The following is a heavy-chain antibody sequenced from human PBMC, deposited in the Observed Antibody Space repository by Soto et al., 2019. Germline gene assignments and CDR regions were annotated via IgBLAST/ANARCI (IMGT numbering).Heavy chain of an antibody. Sequence: QVQLQESGPGLVKPSQTLSLTCTVSGGSISSGGYDWSWIRQHPGKGLEWIGYIYNSGSTYHNPSLNSRVTISADTSKNQFALKLSSVIAADTAVYYCARATRGNYYDSSGYDTWFDPWGQGTLVTVSS. CDR2: IYNSGST. D-gene: IGHD3-22*01. CDR1: GGSISSGGYD. J-gene: IGHJ5*02. V-gene: IGHV4-31*03. CDR3: ARATRGNYYDSSGYDTWFDP.